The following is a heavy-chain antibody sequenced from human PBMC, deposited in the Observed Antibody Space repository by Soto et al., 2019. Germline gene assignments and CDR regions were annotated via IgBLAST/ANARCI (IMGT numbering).Heavy chain of an antibody. D-gene: IGHD3-22*01. CDR1: GFTFSSYW. CDR3: ARGSYYYDSSGYYSGFFDY. V-gene: IGHV3-74*01. Sequence: PGGSLRLSCAASGFTFSSYWMHWVRQAPGKGLVWVSRINSDGSSTSYADSVKGRFTISRDNAKNTLYLQMNSLRAEDTAVYYCARGSYYYDSSGYYSGFFDYWGQGTLVTVSS. J-gene: IGHJ4*02. CDR2: INSDGSST.